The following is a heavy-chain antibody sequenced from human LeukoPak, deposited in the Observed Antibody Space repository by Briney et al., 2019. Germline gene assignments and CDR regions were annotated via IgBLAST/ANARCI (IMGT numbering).Heavy chain of an antibody. J-gene: IGHJ4*02. CDR1: GGSISSGDYY. CDR2: IYYSGST. V-gene: IGHV4-30-4*08. Sequence: PSQTLSLTCTVSGGSISSGDYYWSWIRQPPGKGVEWIGYIYYSGSTYYNPSLTSRVTISVDTSKNQFSMNLSSVTAADTAVYYCARDGFRYYYDSSGYDYWGQGTLVTVSS. CDR3: ARDGFRYYYDSSGYDY. D-gene: IGHD3-22*01.